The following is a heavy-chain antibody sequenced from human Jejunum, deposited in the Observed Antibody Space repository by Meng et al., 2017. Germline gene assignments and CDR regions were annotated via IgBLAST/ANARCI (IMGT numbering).Heavy chain of an antibody. D-gene: IGHD1-26*01. CDR3: ATMDTIVGALDI. J-gene: IGHJ3*02. CDR1: GLTFSDFS. V-gene: IGHV3-11*04. Sequence: GGPLRPPCEVSGLTFSDFSMSWIRQAPGKGLEWISYISTSTITTYYADSVKDRFTISRDNAKNSLYLQMNNLRAEETAGYYFATMDTIVGALDIWGQGTVATVSS. CDR2: ISTSTITT.